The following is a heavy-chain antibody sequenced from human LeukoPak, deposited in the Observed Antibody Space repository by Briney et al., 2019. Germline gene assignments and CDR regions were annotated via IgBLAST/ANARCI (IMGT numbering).Heavy chain of an antibody. V-gene: IGHV4-4*07. CDR2: IYTSGST. Sequence: KPSETLSLTCTVSGGSIRRYYWCWIQQPAGKGLEWIGRIYTSGSTNYNPSLKSRVTMSVDTSKNQFSLKLSSVTAADTAVYYCASGGYCSGGSCNGGWFDPWGQGTLVTVSS. CDR1: GGSIRRYY. CDR3: ASGGYCSGGSCNGGWFDP. D-gene: IGHD2-15*01. J-gene: IGHJ5*02.